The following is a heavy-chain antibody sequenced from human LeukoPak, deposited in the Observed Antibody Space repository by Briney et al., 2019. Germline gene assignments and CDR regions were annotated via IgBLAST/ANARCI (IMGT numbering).Heavy chain of an antibody. CDR3: TTDLHYYDSSGYYY. J-gene: IGHJ4*02. CDR1: GFTFSSYS. D-gene: IGHD3-22*01. CDR2: IKSKTDGGTT. V-gene: IGHV3-15*01. Sequence: GGSLRLSCAASGFTFSSYSMNWVRQAPGKGLEWVGRIKSKTDGGTTDYAAPVKGRFTISRDDSKNTLYLQMNSLKTEDTAVYYCTTDLHYYDSSGYYYWGQGTLVTVSS.